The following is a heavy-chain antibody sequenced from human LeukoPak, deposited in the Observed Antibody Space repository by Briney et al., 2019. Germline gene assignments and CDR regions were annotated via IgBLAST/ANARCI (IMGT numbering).Heavy chain of an antibody. CDR1: GYSFTSYW. V-gene: IGHV5-51*01. D-gene: IGHD1-26*01. CDR2: IYPGDSDT. J-gene: IGHJ4*02. CDR3: AKVSYSGSYHFDY. Sequence: GESLKISCKGSGYSFTSYWIALVRQMPGKGLEWMGIIYPGDSDTRYSPSFQGQVTISADKSISTAYLQWSSLKASDTAIYYCAKVSYSGSYHFDYWGQGTLVTVSS.